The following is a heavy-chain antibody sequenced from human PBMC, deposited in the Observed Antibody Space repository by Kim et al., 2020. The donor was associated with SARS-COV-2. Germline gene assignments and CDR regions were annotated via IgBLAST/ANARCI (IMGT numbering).Heavy chain of an antibody. J-gene: IGHJ4*02. D-gene: IGHD6-6*01. CDR3: ARGTLYIAARRGRGGTDY. V-gene: IGHV4-34*01. Sequence: SETLSLTCAVYGGSFSGYYWSWIRQPPGKGLEWIGEINHSGSTNYNPSLKSRVTISVDTSKNQFSLKLSSVTAADTAVYYCARGTLYIAARRGRGGTDYWGQGTLVTVSS. CDR2: INHSGST. CDR1: GGSFSGYY.